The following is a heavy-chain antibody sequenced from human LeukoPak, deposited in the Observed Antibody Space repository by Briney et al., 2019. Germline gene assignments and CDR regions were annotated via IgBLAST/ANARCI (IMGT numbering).Heavy chain of an antibody. J-gene: IGHJ5*02. CDR3: ARLTGDLGWFDH. V-gene: IGHV4-59*01. CDR1: GGSISSYY. Sequence: SETLSLTCTVSGGSISSYYWSWVRQPPGKGLEWIGYIYYSGNTNYNPSLKSRVTISVDTSKNQFSLKLSSVTAADTAVYYCARLTGDLGWFDHWGQGTLVTVSS. CDR2: IYYSGNT. D-gene: IGHD7-27*01.